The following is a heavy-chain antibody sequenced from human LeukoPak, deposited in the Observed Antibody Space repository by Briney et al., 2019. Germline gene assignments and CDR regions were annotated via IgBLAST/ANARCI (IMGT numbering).Heavy chain of an antibody. CDR2: TRRKARSYST. CDR3: ARDGAAGSDSAFVV. J-gene: IGHJ3*01. V-gene: IGHV3-72*01. CDR1: GFIGSDYR. Sequence: GGSLRLSCAASGFIGSDYRMDWVRQAPGKGLEWVGRTRRKARSYSTEYAASVKGRFTISRDDSKNLVFLQMNSLKTEDTALYYCARDGAAGSDSAFVVWGQGTMVTVSS. D-gene: IGHD6-25*01.